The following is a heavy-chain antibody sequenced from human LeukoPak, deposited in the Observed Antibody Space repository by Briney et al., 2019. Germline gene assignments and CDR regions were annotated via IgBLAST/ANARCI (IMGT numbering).Heavy chain of an antibody. CDR2: IYSNGIT. V-gene: IGHV4-4*08. J-gene: IGHJ2*01. D-gene: IGHD3-22*01. CDR3: ARRAYFDSSGYSPTSGYFDL. Sequence: SETLSLTCTVSGVSIFSSYWNWIRQSPGKGLEWLGYIYSNGITHYSPSLRGRGSMSMATSRNQFSLRLASVTAADTAIYYCARRAYFDSSGYSPTSGYFDLWGRGTLVTISS. CDR1: GVSIFSSY.